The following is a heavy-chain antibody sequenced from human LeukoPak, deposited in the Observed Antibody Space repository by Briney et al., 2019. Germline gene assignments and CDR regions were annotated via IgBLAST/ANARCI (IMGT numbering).Heavy chain of an antibody. V-gene: IGHV3-48*01. CDR3: ARDHSSGCFDY. CDR2: ISSSSSTI. Sequence: PGGSLRLSCVASGFTFSSYSMNWVRQAPGKGLEWVSYISSSSSTIYYADSVKGRFTISRDNAKNSLYLQMNSLRAEDTAVYYCARDHSSGCFDYWGQGTLVTVSS. J-gene: IGHJ4*02. D-gene: IGHD6-19*01. CDR1: GFTFSSYS.